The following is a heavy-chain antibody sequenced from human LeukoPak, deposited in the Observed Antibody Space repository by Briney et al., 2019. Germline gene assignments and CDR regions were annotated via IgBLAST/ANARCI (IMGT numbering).Heavy chain of an antibody. D-gene: IGHD7-27*01. CDR2: IHHTGTP. V-gene: IGHV4-34*01. J-gene: IGHJ4*02. Sequence: KPSETLSLTCAVYGGSFSGYYWGWVRQPPGKGLEWIASIHHTGTPYYNPSLKSRVTISVDTSKNQFSLQFSSVIAADTAVYYCMRHASGEPPRYWGQGTLVTASS. CDR1: GGSFSGYY. CDR3: MRHASGEPPRY.